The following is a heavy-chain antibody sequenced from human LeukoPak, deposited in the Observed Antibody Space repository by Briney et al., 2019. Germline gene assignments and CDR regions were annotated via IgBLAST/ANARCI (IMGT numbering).Heavy chain of an antibody. Sequence: ASVKVSCKASEYTFTGYYMHWVRQAPGQGLEWMGWINPNSAGTNYAQEFQGRVTMTRDTSISTAYMELSRLRSDDTAVYYCARVLQDDYVWGSYPNWFDPWGQGTLVTVSS. J-gene: IGHJ5*02. D-gene: IGHD3-16*02. V-gene: IGHV1-2*02. CDR3: ARVLQDDYVWGSYPNWFDP. CDR1: EYTFTGYY. CDR2: INPNSAGT.